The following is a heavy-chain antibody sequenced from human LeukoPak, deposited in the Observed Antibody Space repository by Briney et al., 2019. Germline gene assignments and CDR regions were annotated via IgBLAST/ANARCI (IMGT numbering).Heavy chain of an antibody. CDR2: INHSGST. J-gene: IGHJ4*02. Sequence: SETLSLTCAVYGGSFRGYYWSWIRQPPGKGLEWIGEINHSGSTNYNPSLKSRVTISVDTSKNQFSLNLRSVAAADTAVYYCARSQPRFKNFDYWGQGTLVTVSS. V-gene: IGHV4-34*01. D-gene: IGHD2-2*01. CDR1: GGSFRGYY. CDR3: ARSQPRFKNFDY.